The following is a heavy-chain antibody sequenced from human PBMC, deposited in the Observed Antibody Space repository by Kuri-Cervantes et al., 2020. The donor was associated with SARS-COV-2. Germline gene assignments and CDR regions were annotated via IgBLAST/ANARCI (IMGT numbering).Heavy chain of an antibody. D-gene: IGHD3-16*01. Sequence: SETLSLTCAVYGGSFSGYYWSWIRQPPGKGLEWIGEINHSGSTNYNPSLKSRVTISVDTSKNQFSLKLSSGTAADTAVYYCARGRSFVGNWGQGTLVTVSS. V-gene: IGHV4-34*01. CDR1: GGSFSGYY. CDR3: ARGRSFVGN. J-gene: IGHJ4*02. CDR2: INHSGST.